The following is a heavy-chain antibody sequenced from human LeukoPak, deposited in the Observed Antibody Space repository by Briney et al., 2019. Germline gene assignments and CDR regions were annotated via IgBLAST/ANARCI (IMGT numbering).Heavy chain of an antibody. CDR3: ARSSVVVAANGAFDI. CDR1: RGSISSYY. D-gene: IGHD2-15*01. CDR2: IYTSGST. V-gene: IGHV4-4*07. J-gene: IGHJ3*02. Sequence: PSETLSLTRTVSRGSISSYYWSWIRQPAGKGLEWIGRIYTSGSTNYNPSLKSRVTMSVDTSKNQFSLKLSSVTAAETGVYYCARSSVVVAANGAFDIWGQGTMVTVSS.